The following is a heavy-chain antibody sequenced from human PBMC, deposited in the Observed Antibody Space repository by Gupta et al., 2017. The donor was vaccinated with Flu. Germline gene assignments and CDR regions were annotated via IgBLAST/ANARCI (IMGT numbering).Heavy chain of an antibody. CDR2: IYYSGST. J-gene: IGHJ4*02. CDR3: ARLVGVSLTVGVFDY. CDR1: GGSISSSSYY. D-gene: IGHD1-26*01. Sequence: QLQLQESGPGLVKPSETLSLTCTVSGGSISSSSYYWGWIRQPPGKGLEWIGSIYYSGSTYYNPSLKRRVTISVDTPKNQFSLKLSSVTAADTAVYYWARLVGVSLTVGVFDYWGQGTLVTLSS. V-gene: IGHV4-39*01.